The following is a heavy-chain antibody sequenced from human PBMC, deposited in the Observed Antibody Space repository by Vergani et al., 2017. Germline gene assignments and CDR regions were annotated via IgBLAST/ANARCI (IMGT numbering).Heavy chain of an antibody. J-gene: IGHJ4*02. Sequence: QVQLVQSGAEVKKPGASVKVSCKASGYTFTSYDIHWVRQATGQGLEWMGLMNPNSGNTGYAQKFQGRVTMTRNNSISTAYMELSSLRSEDTAVYYCAKDPAAYDFLSCYYDYWGQGTLVTVSS. CDR2: MNPNSGNT. D-gene: IGHD3-3*01. CDR1: GYTFTSYD. CDR3: AKDPAAYDFLSCYYDY. V-gene: IGHV1-8*01.